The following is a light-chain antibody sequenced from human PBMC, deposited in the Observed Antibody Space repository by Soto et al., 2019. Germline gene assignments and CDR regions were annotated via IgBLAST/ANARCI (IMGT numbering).Light chain of an antibody. J-gene: IGKJ3*01. CDR2: SGS. CDR1: QNINDY. CDR3: QQSNTSPFT. V-gene: IGKV1-39*01. Sequence: DIQMTQSPSSLSASVGDRVTIACRASQNINDYLNWCQQKPGKAPNLLIYSGSTLQSGVPSRFSGSGSGTDFTLTISSLQPEDSATYYCQQSNTSPFTFGPGTKVNIK.